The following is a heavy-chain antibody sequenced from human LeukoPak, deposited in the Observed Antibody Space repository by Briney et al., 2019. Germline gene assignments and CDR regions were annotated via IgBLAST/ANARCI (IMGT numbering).Heavy chain of an antibody. CDR1: GGSISSSSYY. J-gene: IGHJ5*02. V-gene: IGHV4-39*07. CDR2: IYYSGST. Sequence: SETLSLTCTVSGGSISSSSYYWGWIRQPPGKGLEWIGSIYYSGSTYYNPSLKSRVTISVDTSKNQFSLKLSSVTAADTAVYYCARGYDYGDYDVGFDPWGQGTLVTVSS. D-gene: IGHD4-17*01. CDR3: ARGYDYGDYDVGFDP.